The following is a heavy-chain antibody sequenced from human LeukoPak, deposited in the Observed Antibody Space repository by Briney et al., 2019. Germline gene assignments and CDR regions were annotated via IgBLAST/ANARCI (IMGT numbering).Heavy chain of an antibody. J-gene: IGHJ4*02. CDR3: ARDPDYYGSGYDDY. CDR2: ISGSGGST. V-gene: IGHV3-23*01. D-gene: IGHD3-10*01. CDR1: GFTFSNYA. Sequence: GGSLRLSCAASGFTFSNYAMSWVRQAPGKGLEWVSAISGSGGSTYYADSVKGRFTISRDNAKNTLYLQINSLRAEDTAVYYCARDPDYYGSGYDDYWGQGTLVTVSS.